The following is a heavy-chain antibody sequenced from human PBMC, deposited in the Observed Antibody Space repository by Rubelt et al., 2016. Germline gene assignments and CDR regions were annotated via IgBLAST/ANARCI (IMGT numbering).Heavy chain of an antibody. V-gene: IGHV4-39*07. CDR1: GGSISSSSYY. Sequence: QLQLQESGPGLVKPSETLSLTCTVSGGSISSSSYYWGWIRQPPGKGLEWIGSIYYSGSTYYNPSLKSRCTIAVDTSKNQFSLKLSAVTAADTAVYYCARERGDYVQNFDYWGQGTLVTVSS. D-gene: IGHD4-17*01. CDR3: ARERGDYVQNFDY. J-gene: IGHJ4*02. CDR2: IYYSGST.